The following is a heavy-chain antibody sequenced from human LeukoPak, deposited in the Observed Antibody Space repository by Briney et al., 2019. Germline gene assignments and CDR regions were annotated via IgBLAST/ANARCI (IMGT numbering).Heavy chain of an antibody. D-gene: IGHD3-10*01. Sequence: GESLKISRTGSQYIFTSYWIGWVRQMPGKGLEWMGIINPDDSDTRYSPSFQGQVTFSADKSISTAYLQWSSLKASDTAMYYCARQENYHDSGSYYNSPYFFDYWGQGTLLTVSS. CDR3: ARQENYHDSGSYYNSPYFFDY. CDR1: QYIFTSYW. V-gene: IGHV5-51*01. J-gene: IGHJ4*02. CDR2: INPDDSDT.